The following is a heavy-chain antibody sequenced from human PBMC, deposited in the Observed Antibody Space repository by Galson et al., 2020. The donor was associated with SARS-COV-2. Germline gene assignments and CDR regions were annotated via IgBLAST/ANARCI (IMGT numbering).Heavy chain of an antibody. J-gene: IGHJ6*02. V-gene: IGHV3-21*01. CDR3: ARLGGMATTPDRYYSYGLDV. CDR1: GFTFSSYS. Sequence: GGSLRLSCAASGFTFSSYSMNWVRQAPGKGLEWVSSISSGSSYIYYADSVKGRFTISRDNAKNSLFLQMNSLRTEDTAVYYCARLGGMATTPDRYYSYGLDVWGQGTTVTVSS. CDR2: ISSGSSYI. D-gene: IGHD3-16*01.